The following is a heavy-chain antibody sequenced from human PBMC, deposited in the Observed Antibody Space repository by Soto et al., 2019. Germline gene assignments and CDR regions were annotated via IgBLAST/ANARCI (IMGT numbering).Heavy chain of an antibody. CDR1: GFAVSSNY. Sequence: EVQLVESGGGLVQPGGSLRLSCAASGFAVSSNYMRWVRQAPGKGLEWVSVIYSGGTTYFADSVKGRFTISRHNSKNTLYLHTNSLRSEGTAVYYCAPSRPLLYVDSWGQGTRVTVSS. D-gene: IGHD1-1*01. J-gene: IGHJ4*02. CDR2: IYSGGTT. V-gene: IGHV3-53*04. CDR3: APSRPLLYVDS.